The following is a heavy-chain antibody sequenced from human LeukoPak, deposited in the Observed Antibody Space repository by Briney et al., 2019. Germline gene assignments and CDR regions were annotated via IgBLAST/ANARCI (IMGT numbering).Heavy chain of an antibody. D-gene: IGHD6-6*01. CDR1: GYTFTDYY. V-gene: IGHV1-46*01. CDR2: INPRGGST. J-gene: IGHJ4*02. Sequence: GASVKVSCKASGYTFTDYYMHWVRQAPGQGLEWMGVINPRGGSTTYAQKFQGRATMTRDTSTSTFYMVLSSLKSEDTAIYYCARAGGSRSPFDYWGQGTLVTVSS. CDR3: ARAGGSRSPFDY.